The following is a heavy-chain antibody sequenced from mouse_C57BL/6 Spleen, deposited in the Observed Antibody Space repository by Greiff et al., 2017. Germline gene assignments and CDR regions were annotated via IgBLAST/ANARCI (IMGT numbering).Heavy chain of an antibody. CDR3: ARDPHYYGSSPYAMDY. J-gene: IGHJ4*01. D-gene: IGHD1-1*01. CDR1: GYTFTSYW. Sequence: VQLQQPGAELVRPGSSVKLSCKASGYTFTSYWMHWVKQRPIQGLEWIGNIDPSDSETHYNQKFKDKATLTVDTSSSTAYMQLSSLTSEDSAVYYCARDPHYYGSSPYAMDYWGQGTSVTVSS. CDR2: IDPSDSET. V-gene: IGHV1-52*01.